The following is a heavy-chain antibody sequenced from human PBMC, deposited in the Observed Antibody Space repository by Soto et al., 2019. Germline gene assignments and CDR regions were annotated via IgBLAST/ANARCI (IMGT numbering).Heavy chain of an antibody. CDR3: ARLTYYYDSSGYRYDAFDI. CDR2: IFSNDEK. V-gene: IGHV2-26*01. J-gene: IGHJ3*02. D-gene: IGHD3-22*01. Sequence: DLEWLAHIFSNDEKSYSTSLKSRLTISKDTSKSQVVLTMTNMDPVDTATYYCARLTYYYDSSGYRYDAFDIWGQGTMVTVSS.